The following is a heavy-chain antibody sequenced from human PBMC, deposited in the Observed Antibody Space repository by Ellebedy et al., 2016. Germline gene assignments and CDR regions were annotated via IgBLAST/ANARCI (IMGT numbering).Heavy chain of an antibody. CDR2: IYYSGST. CDR3: ARGPYYYDSSGLVYSFDP. D-gene: IGHD3-22*01. CDR1: GGSISSSSYY. V-gene: IGHV4-39*07. Sequence: SETLSLTCTVSGGSISSSSYYWGWIRQPPGKGLEWIGSIYYSGSTNYNPSLKSRVTISVDTSKNQFSLKLSSVTAADTAVYYCARGPYYYDSSGLVYSFDPWGQGTLVTVSS. J-gene: IGHJ5*02.